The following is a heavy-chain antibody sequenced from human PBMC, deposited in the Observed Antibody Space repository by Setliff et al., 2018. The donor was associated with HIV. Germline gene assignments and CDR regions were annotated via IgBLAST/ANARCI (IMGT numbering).Heavy chain of an antibody. V-gene: IGHV1-2*02. CDR3: ARQLSNSLDY. CDR2: ISPHNGDR. D-gene: IGHD7-27*01. CDR1: GYTFTDYF. J-gene: IGHJ4*02. Sequence: GASVKVSCKASGYTFTDYFIHWVRQAPGQGLEWMGWISPHNGDRNIPQRFKGRVTMTRDTSINTAYMELSGLRSDDTAVYFCARQLSNSLDYWGQGTLVTVSS.